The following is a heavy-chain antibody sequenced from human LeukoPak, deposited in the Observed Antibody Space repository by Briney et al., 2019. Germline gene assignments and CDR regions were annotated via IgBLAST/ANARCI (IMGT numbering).Heavy chain of an antibody. V-gene: IGHV1-18*04. CDR3: ARDLPLIVVVPAATKRNRFDP. J-gene: IGHJ5*02. Sequence: GASVKVSCKASGYTFTSYGISWVGQAPGQGLEWMGWISAYNGKTNYAQKLQGRVTMTTDTSTSTAYMELRSLRSDDTAVYYCARDLPLIVVVPAATKRNRFDPWGQGTLVTVSS. CDR1: GYTFTSYG. CDR2: ISAYNGKT. D-gene: IGHD2-2*01.